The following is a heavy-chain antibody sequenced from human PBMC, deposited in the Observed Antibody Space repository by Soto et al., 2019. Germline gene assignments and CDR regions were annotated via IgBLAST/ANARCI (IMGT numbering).Heavy chain of an antibody. J-gene: IGHJ4*02. CDR2: IYNNGRT. V-gene: IGHV4-59*02. D-gene: IGHD3-10*02. CDR1: GGSVYDFY. Sequence: SETLSLTCSVAGGSVYDFYWNWLRQTPGKGLEWIGNIYNNGRTNYNPSLKNRVAISIDTSKNQFSLHLSSVTTADTAMYFCARGHGIYVRFDSWGQGTLVTVSS. CDR3: ARGHGIYVRFDS.